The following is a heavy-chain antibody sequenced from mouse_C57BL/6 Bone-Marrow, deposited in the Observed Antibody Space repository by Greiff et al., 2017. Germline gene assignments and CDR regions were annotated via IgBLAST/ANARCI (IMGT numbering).Heavy chain of an antibody. CDR3: GGIYCYYSGYVDV. J-gene: IGHJ1*03. CDR1: GYPFTSYW. Sequence: QVQLQQPGTDLVKPGASVKLSCKASGYPFTSYWMHWVKQRPGPGLEWIGNINPSNGGTNYNEKFKSKAPLTVDKSSSTAYLQLSSLTSADSAVYYCGGIYCYYSGYVDVWGTGTTVTVSS. V-gene: IGHV1-53*01. D-gene: IGHD2-12*01. CDR2: INPSNGGT.